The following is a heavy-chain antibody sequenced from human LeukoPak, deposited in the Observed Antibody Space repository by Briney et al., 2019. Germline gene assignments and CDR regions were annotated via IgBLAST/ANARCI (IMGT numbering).Heavy chain of an antibody. D-gene: IGHD2-2*01. CDR3: ARRVVVAAAPYYFDY. V-gene: IGHV3-74*01. J-gene: IGHJ4*02. Sequence: GGSLRLSCAASGFTVSSNYMSWVRQAPGKGLVWVSRINSDGSSTNYADSVRGRFTISRDNAENTLYLQMNSLRVEDTAVYYCARRVVVAAAPYYFDYWGQGTLVTVSS. CDR1: GFTVSSNY. CDR2: INSDGSST.